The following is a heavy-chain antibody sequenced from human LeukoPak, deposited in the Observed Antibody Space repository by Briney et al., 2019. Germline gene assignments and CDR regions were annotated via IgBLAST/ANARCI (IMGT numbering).Heavy chain of an antibody. Sequence: SGPTLVNPTETLTLTCTFSGFSLTTSGLAVGWIRQPPEGALEWLALIYWDDVKHYNPSLKTRLTITKDTSRSQVVLTMTNIDPVDTATYYCAHRTPDGSGSYLVFDFWGQGIMVTVSS. D-gene: IGHD3-10*01. J-gene: IGHJ3*01. V-gene: IGHV2-5*02. CDR2: IYWDDVK. CDR3: AHRTPDGSGSYLVFDF. CDR1: GFSLTTSGLA.